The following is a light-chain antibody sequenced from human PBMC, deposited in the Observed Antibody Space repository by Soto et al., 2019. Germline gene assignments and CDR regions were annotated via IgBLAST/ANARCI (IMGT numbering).Light chain of an antibody. CDR3: QQSYSTLT. V-gene: IGKV1-39*01. CDR2: AAS. CDR1: QSISSY. Sequence: DIQMTQSPSSLSASVGDRVTITYRASQSISSYLNWYQQKPGKAPKLLIYAASSLQSGVPSRFSGSGSGTDFTLTISSLQPEDFATYYCQQSYSTLTFGPGTKVDIK. J-gene: IGKJ3*01.